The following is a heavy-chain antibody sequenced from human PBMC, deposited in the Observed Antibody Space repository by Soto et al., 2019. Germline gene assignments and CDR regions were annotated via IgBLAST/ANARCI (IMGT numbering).Heavy chain of an antibody. CDR1: GLSVRRFY. CDR2: IYNGGTT. D-gene: IGHD6-19*01. CDR3: VQTTGWPGFDF. Sequence: PSETLSLTYNVSGLSVRRFYYSWVRQSPGKGLEWIGNIYNGGTTNYNPSLKNRVAIFVDTSKNQLSVNLTSMTAADTAIYYCVQTTGWPGFDFWGQG. J-gene: IGHJ4*02. V-gene: IGHV4-59*02.